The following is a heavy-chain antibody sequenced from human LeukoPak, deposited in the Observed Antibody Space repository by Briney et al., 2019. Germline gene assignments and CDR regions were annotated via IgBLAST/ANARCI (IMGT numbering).Heavy chain of an antibody. CDR3: ARDQLGSGPVLDAFDI. D-gene: IGHD2-15*01. CDR1: GGTFSSYA. V-gene: IGHV1-69*06. CDR2: IVPIFGTA. Sequence: ASVKVSCKASGGTFSSYAISWVRQAPGQGLEWMGGIVPIFGTANYAQKFQGRVTITADKSTSTAYMELSSLRSEDTAVYYCARDQLGSGPVLDAFDIWGQGTMVTVSS. J-gene: IGHJ3*02.